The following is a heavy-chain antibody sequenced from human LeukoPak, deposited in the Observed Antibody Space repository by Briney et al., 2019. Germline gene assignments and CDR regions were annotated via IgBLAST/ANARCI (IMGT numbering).Heavy chain of an antibody. CDR1: GFTFSSYS. V-gene: IGHV3-21*01. D-gene: IGHD5-18*01. CDR2: ISSSSSYI. J-gene: IGHJ4*02. Sequence: GGSLRLSCAASGFTFSSYSMNWVRQAPGKGLEWVSSISSSSSYIYYADSVKGRFTISRDNAKNSLYLQMNSLRAEDTAVYYCARHVGLDTAMVTGDYWGQGNLVTVSS. CDR3: ARHVGLDTAMVTGDY.